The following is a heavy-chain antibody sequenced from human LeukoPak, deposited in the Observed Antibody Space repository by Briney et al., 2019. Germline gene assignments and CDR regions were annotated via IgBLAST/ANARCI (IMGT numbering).Heavy chain of an antibody. CDR2: VSGCGTYT. J-gene: IGHJ1*01. Sequence: GGSLRLSCAASGFSFSKSAMSWVCQAPAKGLGWVSAVSGCGTYTYYSDSVTCRFTISRDNSKNTLYQQMNSLRAEDTALNYCASQPGVEGDQGYFHPWGQGTLLSVSS. V-gene: IGHV3-23*01. CDR3: ASQPGVEGDQGYFHP. CDR1: GFSFSKSA. D-gene: IGHD2-2*01.